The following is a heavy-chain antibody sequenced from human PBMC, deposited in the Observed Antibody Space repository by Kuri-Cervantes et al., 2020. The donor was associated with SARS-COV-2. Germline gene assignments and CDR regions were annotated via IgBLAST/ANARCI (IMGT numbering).Heavy chain of an antibody. CDR1: GFTFKSFS. CDR2: ISAGGRHI. D-gene: IGHD3-22*01. J-gene: IGHJ4*02. V-gene: IGHV3-21*04. CDR3: ARDRSYYDSGGYYFDL. Sequence: GESLKISCAASGFTFKSFSMNWVRQAPGKGLEWVSSISAGGRHIYYVDSVKGRFAISRDNARSSLVLEMNSLRVEDTAVYYCARDRSYYDSGGYYFDLWGQGALVTVSS.